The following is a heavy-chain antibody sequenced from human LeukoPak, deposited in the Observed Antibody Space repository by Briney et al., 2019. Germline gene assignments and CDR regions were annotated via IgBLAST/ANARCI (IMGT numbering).Heavy chain of an antibody. CDR1: GFTFSSYA. D-gene: IGHD4-11*01. Sequence: GRSLRLSCAASGFTFSSYAMHWVRQAPGKGLEWVSSISSSSSYIYYADSVKGRFTISRDNAKNSLYLQMNSLRAEDTAVYYCARGGQLTTTVDYWGQGTLVTVSS. J-gene: IGHJ4*02. V-gene: IGHV3-21*01. CDR2: ISSSSSYI. CDR3: ARGGQLTTTVDY.